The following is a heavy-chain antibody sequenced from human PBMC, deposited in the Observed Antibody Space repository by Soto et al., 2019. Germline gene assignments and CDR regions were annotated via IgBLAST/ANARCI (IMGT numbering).Heavy chain of an antibody. D-gene: IGHD2-15*01. J-gene: IGHJ5*01. CDR1: GFNFGDYF. V-gene: IGHV3-72*01. Sequence: EVQLVESAGALVQPGGSLRLSCAASGFNFGDYFVDWVRQAPGKGLEWVGGIRDKANEDSIEYAASLKGRFSSSRDDSENSLDLQMNSLQGEDTAVYYCAREGVSTPYQIPGFDSWGQGTLVTVSS. CDR2: IRDKANEDSI. CDR3: AREGVSTPYQIPGFDS.